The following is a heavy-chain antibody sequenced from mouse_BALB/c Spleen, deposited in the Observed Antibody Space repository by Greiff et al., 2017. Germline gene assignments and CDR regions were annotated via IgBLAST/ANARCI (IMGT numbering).Heavy chain of an antibody. J-gene: IGHJ1*01. CDR2: ISRGGST. Sequence: DVQLVESGGGLVKPGGSLKLSCAASGFTFSSYAMSWVRQTPAKRLEWVASISRGGSTYYPDSVMGRFTISRDNARNILYLQMSSLRSEATAMSYGARGRDGYDGWYFDDWGEGTTVTVAA. D-gene: IGHD2-2*01. V-gene: IGHV5-6-5*01. CDR3: ARGRDGYDGWYFDD. CDR1: GFTFSSYA.